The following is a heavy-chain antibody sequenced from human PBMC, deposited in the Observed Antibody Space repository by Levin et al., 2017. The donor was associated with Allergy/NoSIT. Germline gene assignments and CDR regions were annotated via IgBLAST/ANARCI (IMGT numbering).Heavy chain of an antibody. J-gene: IGHJ5*02. CDR2: ISGRGSST. Sequence: PGGSLRLSCSASFFPFLPSSLLFFLPSPLKGLEWVAGISGRGSSTYYADSGKGRFTISREDSKSTLYLRMNGLRAEDTAKYYCAKEAFVASGNVDWFDAWGQGTLVTVSS. CDR1: FFPFLPSS. V-gene: IGHV3-23*01. CDR3: AKEAFVASGNVDWFDA. D-gene: IGHD6-13*01.